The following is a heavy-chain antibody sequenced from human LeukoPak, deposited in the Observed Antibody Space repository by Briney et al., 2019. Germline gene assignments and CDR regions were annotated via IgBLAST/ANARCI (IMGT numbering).Heavy chain of an antibody. D-gene: IGHD3-3*01. Sequence: PSETLSLTCTVSGGSNSSYYWSWIRQPAGKGLEWIGRIYTSGSTNYNPSLKSRVTMSVDTSKNQFSLKLSSVTAADTAVYYCARGTFWSGYLGAFDIWGQGTMVTVSS. J-gene: IGHJ3*02. V-gene: IGHV4-4*07. CDR1: GGSNSSYY. CDR2: IYTSGST. CDR3: ARGTFWSGYLGAFDI.